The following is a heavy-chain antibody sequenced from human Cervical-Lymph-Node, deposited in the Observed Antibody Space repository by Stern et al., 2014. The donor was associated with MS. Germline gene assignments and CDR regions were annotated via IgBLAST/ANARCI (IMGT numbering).Heavy chain of an antibody. CDR2: ITPIFDAT. Sequence: VQLVQSGAEVKKPGSSMKVSCKTSGGTFSNFAISWVRQAPGQGLEWMGGITPIFDATNYAQKFQSRVTITADESTRTVYMERSSLRSDDTAMYYCARGDSEAPIYYFDSWGQGTLVTVSS. CDR1: GGTFSNFA. CDR3: ARGDSEAPIYYFDS. D-gene: IGHD2-21*01. V-gene: IGHV1-69*01. J-gene: IGHJ4*02.